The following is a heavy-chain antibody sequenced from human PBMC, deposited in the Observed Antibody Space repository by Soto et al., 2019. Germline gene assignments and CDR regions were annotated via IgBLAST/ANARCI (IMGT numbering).Heavy chain of an antibody. D-gene: IGHD3-22*01. CDR3: ASGPPANYDSNGYYPITSYYYYYGMEF. CDR2: ISSSGSTI. Sequence: LSCSASGFTFSICEMNWVRQAPGKCLEWVSYISSSGSTIYYADSVKGRFTISIDNAKNSLYLQMNSLRAEDTAVYYCASGPPANYDSNGYYPITSYYYYYGMEFWGQRTMVSGSP. V-gene: IGHV3-48*03. CDR1: GFTFSICE. J-gene: IGHJ6*01.